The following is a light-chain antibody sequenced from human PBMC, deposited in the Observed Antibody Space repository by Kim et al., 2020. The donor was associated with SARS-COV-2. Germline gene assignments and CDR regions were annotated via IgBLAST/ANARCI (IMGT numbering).Light chain of an antibody. J-gene: IGLJ1*01. CDR1: SSDVGGYNY. CDR3: CSYTSSSSYL. V-gene: IGLV2-14*03. CDR2: GVN. Sequence: QSITISCTGTSSDVGGYNYVSRYQQHPAKAPKLMIYGVNNRPSGVSTRFSGSKSGNAASLTISGLQAADEGDYYCCSYTSSSSYLFGTGAKVTVL.